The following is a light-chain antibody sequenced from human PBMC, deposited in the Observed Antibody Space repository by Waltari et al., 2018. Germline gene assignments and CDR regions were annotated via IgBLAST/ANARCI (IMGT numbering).Light chain of an antibody. CDR2: DVT. CDR1: SSDSGCYNY. V-gene: IGLV2-14*03. CDR3: SSFTSSTTGI. J-gene: IGLJ2*01. Sequence: SALTQPDSVSGSPGQSITISCSGISSDSGCYNYVSWYQQHPREAPKLIIYDVTNRTSGVSDRFSGSKSGSSASLTLSELQPEDEADYYCSSFTSSTTGIFGGGTKLTVL.